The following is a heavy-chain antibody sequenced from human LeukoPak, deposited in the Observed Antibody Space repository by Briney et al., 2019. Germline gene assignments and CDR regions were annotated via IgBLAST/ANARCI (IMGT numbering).Heavy chain of an antibody. CDR3: AGGPKHQLTWGRASNGFDP. Sequence: GGTLRLSCTASGFTVSSKYMSWVRQAPGKGLEWVSVIYSGGNTYYADSVKGRFTISRDNSKNTLYLQMYSLTAEDTAVYYCAGGPKHQLTWGRASNGFDPWGQGTLVTVSS. CDR1: GFTVSSKY. V-gene: IGHV3-66*01. J-gene: IGHJ5*02. CDR2: IYSGGNT. D-gene: IGHD6-13*01.